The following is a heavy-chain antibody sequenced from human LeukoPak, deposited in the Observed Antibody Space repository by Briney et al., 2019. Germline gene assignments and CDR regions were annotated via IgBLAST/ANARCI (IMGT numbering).Heavy chain of an antibody. V-gene: IGHV3-23*01. J-gene: IGHJ4*02. D-gene: IGHD6-13*01. CDR3: ARGPYSTSWYGYFDY. CDR1: GFTFSSYS. CDR2: ISAGGGST. Sequence: PGGSLRLSCAASGFTFSSYSMSWVRQAPGKGLEWVSDISAGGGSTYYADFVKGRITISRDNSKNTMYLQMNNLRAEDTAVYYCARGPYSTSWYGYFDYWGQGTLVTVSS.